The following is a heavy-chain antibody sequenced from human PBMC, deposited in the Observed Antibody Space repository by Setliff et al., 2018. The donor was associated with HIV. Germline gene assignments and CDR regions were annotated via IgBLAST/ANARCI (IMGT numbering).Heavy chain of an antibody. Sequence: PGGSLRLSCAASEFTFSRYWMSWVRQAPGKGLEWVANIKQDGSEKYYVDSVRGRFTISRDNAKNSLYLQMNSLRAEDTAVYYCVRDGGSTSWNFLYYYGMDVWGQGTTVTVSS. J-gene: IGHJ6*02. CDR2: IKQDGSEK. D-gene: IGHD2-2*01. CDR3: VRDGGSTSWNFLYYYGMDV. CDR1: EFTFSRYW. V-gene: IGHV3-7*01.